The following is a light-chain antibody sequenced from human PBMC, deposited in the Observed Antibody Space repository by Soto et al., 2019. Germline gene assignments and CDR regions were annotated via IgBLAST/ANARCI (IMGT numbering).Light chain of an antibody. V-gene: IGLV2-8*01. CDR1: SSDIGGYNS. CDR2: EVN. Sequence: QSALTQPPSASGSPGQSVTISCTGTSSDIGGYNSVSWYQQHPGKAPRLMIYEVNKRPSGVPDRFSGSKSGYTASLTVSGLQTEDEADYYCSSYTSSSTLDVVFGGGTQLTVL. CDR3: SSYTSSSTLDVV. J-gene: IGLJ2*01.